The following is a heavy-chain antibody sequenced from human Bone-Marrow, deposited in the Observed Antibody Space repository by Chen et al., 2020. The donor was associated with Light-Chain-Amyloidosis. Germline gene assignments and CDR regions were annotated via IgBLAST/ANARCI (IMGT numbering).Heavy chain of an antibody. CDR3: ARDQTSSGSRYGMDV. Sequence: QTQLVQSGAEVKKPGSSVRVSCKASRGTFTSYAINWVRQAPGQGLEWMGGIIPMFGSIRYAQRFQGRVTITADESTSTAYMDLSGLRSEDSAVYFCARDQTSSGSRYGMDVWGQGTSVVVSS. CDR2: IIPMFGSI. V-gene: IGHV1-69*01. CDR1: RGTFTSYA. D-gene: IGHD6-13*01. J-gene: IGHJ6*02.